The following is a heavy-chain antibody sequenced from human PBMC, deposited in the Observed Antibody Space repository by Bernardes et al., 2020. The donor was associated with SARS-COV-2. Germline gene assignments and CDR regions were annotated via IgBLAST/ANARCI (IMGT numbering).Heavy chain of an antibody. CDR3: AKDTKPDSRWNFDY. V-gene: IGHV3-23*01. CDR1: GFILSTYT. J-gene: IGHJ4*02. Sequence: GGSLRLSCVVSGFILSTYTMSWVRQAPGTGLEWVSSLLGGGTPYYADSVKGRFSISKDISKNTLYLQINSVRAEDTAVYYCAKDTKPDSRWNFDYWGQGTLVTVSS. D-gene: IGHD6-13*01. CDR2: LLGGGTP.